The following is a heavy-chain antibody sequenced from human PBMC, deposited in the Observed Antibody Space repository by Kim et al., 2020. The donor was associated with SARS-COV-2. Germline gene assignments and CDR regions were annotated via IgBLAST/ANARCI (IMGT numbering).Heavy chain of an antibody. D-gene: IGHD3-3*02. CDR3: ARGNSPTDHFFDY. Sequence: GGSLRLSCAASGFTFGSYWMSWVRQAPGKGLEWVASVKEDGSDKYYVDSVRGRFTISRDNAKNSLYLQMNSLRAEDRAVYYCARGNSPTDHFFDYWGQGTLVTVSS. CDR2: VKEDGSDK. CDR1: GFTFGSYW. V-gene: IGHV3-7*01. J-gene: IGHJ4*02.